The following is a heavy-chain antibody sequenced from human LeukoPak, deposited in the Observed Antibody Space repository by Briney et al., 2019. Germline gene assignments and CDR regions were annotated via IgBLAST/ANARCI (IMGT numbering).Heavy chain of an antibody. Sequence: GGSLRLSCAASGFTFSSYSMNWVRQAPGKGLEWVSYISSSSSTIYYADSVKGRFTISRDNAKNSLYLQMNSLRAEDTAVYYCARGDYGDYFYWYFDLWGRGTLVTVSS. V-gene: IGHV3-48*04. CDR2: ISSSSSTI. J-gene: IGHJ2*01. CDR1: GFTFSSYS. CDR3: ARGDYGDYFYWYFDL. D-gene: IGHD4-17*01.